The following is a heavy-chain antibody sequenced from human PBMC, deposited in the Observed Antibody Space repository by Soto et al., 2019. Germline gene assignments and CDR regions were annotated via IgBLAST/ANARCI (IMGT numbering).Heavy chain of an antibody. J-gene: IGHJ6*02. V-gene: IGHV5-10-1*01. Sequence: PGEPLKIYCKGSRYSFTSYWISWVRQMPGKGLEWMGRIDPSDSYTNYSPSFQGHVTISADKSISTAYLQWSSLKASDTAMYYCARRGKAAADTGYYNGMDAWGQDTTVTVS. CDR2: IDPSDSYT. CDR1: RYSFTSYW. CDR3: ARRGKAAADTGYYNGMDA. D-gene: IGHD6-13*01.